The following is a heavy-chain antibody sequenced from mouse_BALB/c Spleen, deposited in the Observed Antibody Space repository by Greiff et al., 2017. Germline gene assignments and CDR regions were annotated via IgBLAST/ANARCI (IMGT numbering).Heavy chain of an antibody. V-gene: IGHV5-17*02. CDR3: ARGPGDYYAMDY. CDR2: ISSGSSTI. J-gene: IGHJ4*01. CDR1: GFTFSSFG. Sequence: EVKVVESGGGLVQPGGSRKLSCAASGFTFSSFGMHWVRQAPEKGLEWVAYISSGSSTIYYADTVKGRCTISRDNPKNTLFLQLTSLRSEDTAMYYCARGPGDYYAMDYWGQGTSVTVSS.